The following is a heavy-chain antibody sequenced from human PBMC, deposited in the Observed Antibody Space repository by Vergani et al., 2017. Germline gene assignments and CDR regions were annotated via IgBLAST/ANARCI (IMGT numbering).Heavy chain of an antibody. CDR2: INPSGVST. CDR1: GYTFTSYY. J-gene: IGHJ4*02. V-gene: IGHV1-46*01. D-gene: IGHD3-22*01. CDR3: AKVNYYDSSGSDY. Sequence: VQLVPSGAEVKKPGASVKVSCKASGYTFTSYYMPWVRRAPGEGLVWMGIINPSGVSTSYAQKFQSRVTMNRDTSTITVYMELSSLRSEDTAVYYCAKVNYYDSSGSDYWGQGTLVTVS.